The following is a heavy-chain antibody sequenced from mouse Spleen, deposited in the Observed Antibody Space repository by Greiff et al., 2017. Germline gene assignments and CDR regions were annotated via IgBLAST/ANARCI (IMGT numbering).Heavy chain of an antibody. J-gene: IGHJ3*01. CDR3: ARSSYYGDRGFAY. CDR1: GYTFTSYW. CDR2: IDPSDSET. Sequence: QVQLQQPGAELVRPGSSVKLSCKASGYTFTSYWMHWVKQRPIQGLEWIGNIDPSDSETHYNQKFKDKATLTVDKSSSTAYMQLSSLTSEDSAVYYCARSSYYGDRGFAYWGQGTLVTVSA. V-gene: IGHV1-52*01. D-gene: IGHD2-13*01.